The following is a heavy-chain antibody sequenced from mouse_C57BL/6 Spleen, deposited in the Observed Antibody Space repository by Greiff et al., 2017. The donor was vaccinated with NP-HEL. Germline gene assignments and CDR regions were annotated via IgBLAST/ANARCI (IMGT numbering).Heavy chain of an antibody. CDR1: GFTFSDYY. Sequence: EVKLVESEGGLVQPGSSMKLSCTASGFTFSDYYMAWVRQVPEKGLEWVANINYDGSSTYYLDSLKSRFIISRDNAKNILYLQMSSLKSEDTATYYCARDRGYGYFDYWGQGTTLTVSS. CDR3: ARDRGYGYFDY. CDR2: INYDGSST. J-gene: IGHJ2*01. V-gene: IGHV5-16*01. D-gene: IGHD2-2*01.